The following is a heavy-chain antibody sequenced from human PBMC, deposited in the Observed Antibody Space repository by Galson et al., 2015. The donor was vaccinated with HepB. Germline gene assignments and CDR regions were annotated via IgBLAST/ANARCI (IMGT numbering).Heavy chain of an antibody. CDR3: ARLPKVLLPAATPYESYYYYGMDV. D-gene: IGHD2-2*01. V-gene: IGHV1-2*02. Sequence: SVKVSCKASGYTFTGYYMHWVRQAPGQGLEWMGWINPNSGGTNYAQKFQGRVTMTRDTSISTAYMELSRLRSDDTAVYYCARLPKVLLPAATPYESYYYYGMDVWGQGTTVTVSS. CDR1: GYTFTGYY. CDR2: INPNSGGT. J-gene: IGHJ6*02.